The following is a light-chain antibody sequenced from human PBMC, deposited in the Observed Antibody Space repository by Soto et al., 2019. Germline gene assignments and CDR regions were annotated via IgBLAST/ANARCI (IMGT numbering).Light chain of an antibody. CDR1: QSIGNW. CDR3: PQYRRYS. CDR2: HAS. V-gene: IGKV1-5*02. J-gene: IGKJ1*01. Sequence: TRAPSTLSVSVGGRRSIICRDSQSIGNWLAWYQQRPGTAPILLSYHASNLGSGVPSRGSGSGSGTDFTLTIIRLQPGDFACYYVPQYRRYSFGQGTKVDIK.